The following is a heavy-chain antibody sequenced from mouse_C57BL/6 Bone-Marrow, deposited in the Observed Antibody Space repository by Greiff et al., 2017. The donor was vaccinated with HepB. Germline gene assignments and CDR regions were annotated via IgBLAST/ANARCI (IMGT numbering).Heavy chain of an antibody. Sequence: EVKVVESGGGLVQPGGSLSLSCAASGFTFTDYYMSWVRQPPGKALEWLGFIRNKANGYTTEYSASVKGRFTISRDNSQSILYLQMNALRAEDSATYYCARYRTMITDWYFDVWGTGTTVTVSS. V-gene: IGHV7-3*01. CDR2: IRNKANGYTT. D-gene: IGHD2-4*01. J-gene: IGHJ1*03. CDR3: ARYRTMITDWYFDV. CDR1: GFTFTDYY.